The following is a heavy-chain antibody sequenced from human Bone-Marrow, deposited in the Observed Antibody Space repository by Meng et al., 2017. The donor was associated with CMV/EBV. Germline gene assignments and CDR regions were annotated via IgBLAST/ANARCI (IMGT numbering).Heavy chain of an antibody. J-gene: IGHJ5*02. CDR3: ARVRTFMAAVGTAGGDWFDP. Sequence: ASVKVSCKASGYTFTSYGISWVRQAPGQGLEWMGWIGGYNGNTNYAQKFQGRVTMSTDTSTSTSYVELRSLRYDDTAVYFCARVRTFMAAVGTAGGDWFDPWGQGTLVTVSS. CDR1: GYTFTSYG. CDR2: IGGYNGNT. D-gene: IGHD6-13*01. V-gene: IGHV1-18*01.